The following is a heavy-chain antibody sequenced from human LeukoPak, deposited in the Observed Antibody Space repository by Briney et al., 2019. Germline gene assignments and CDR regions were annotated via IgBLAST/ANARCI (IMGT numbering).Heavy chain of an antibody. D-gene: IGHD2-2*02. CDR1: GYTFTGYY. Sequence: ASVKVSCKASGYTFTGYYMHWVRQAPGQGLEWMGWINPNSGGTNYAQKFQGRVTMTRDTSISTAYMELSRLRSDVTTVYYCARGCSSTSCYTEDAFDIWGQGTMATVSS. CDR2: INPNSGGT. J-gene: IGHJ3*02. V-gene: IGHV1-2*02. CDR3: ARGCSSTSCYTEDAFDI.